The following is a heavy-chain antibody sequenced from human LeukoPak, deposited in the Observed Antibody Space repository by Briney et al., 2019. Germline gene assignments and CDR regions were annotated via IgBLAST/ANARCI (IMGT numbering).Heavy chain of an antibody. V-gene: IGHV3-30*02. D-gene: IGHD3-3*01. Sequence: GESLKISCAASGFTFSSYVTHWVRPAPGKGVGWVAFIRYDGSNKYYADSVKGRFTISRDNSKNTLYLQMINLRAEDTAVYYCAKVFGSTFGVELHDYGGQGTLVTVSS. J-gene: IGHJ4*02. CDR1: GFTFSSYV. CDR3: AKVFGSTFGVELHDY. CDR2: IRYDGSNK.